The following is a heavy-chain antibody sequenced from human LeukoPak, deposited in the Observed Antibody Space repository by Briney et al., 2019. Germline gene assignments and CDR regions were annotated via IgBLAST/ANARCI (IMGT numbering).Heavy chain of an antibody. CDR3: AREQGGSWFGDSRGAFDI. CDR2: IYTSGST. Sequence: SETLSLTCTVSGGSISSYYWSWIRQPAGKGLEWIGRIYTSGSTNYNPSLKSRVTMSVDTSKNQFSLKLSSVTAADTAVYYCAREQGGSWFGDSRGAFDIWGQRTMVTVSS. D-gene: IGHD3-10*01. J-gene: IGHJ3*02. V-gene: IGHV4-4*07. CDR1: GGSISSYY.